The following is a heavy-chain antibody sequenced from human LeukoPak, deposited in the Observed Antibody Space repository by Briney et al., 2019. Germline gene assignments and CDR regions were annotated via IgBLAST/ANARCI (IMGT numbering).Heavy chain of an antibody. CDR1: GGSISSYH. V-gene: IGHV4-59*01. Sequence: SETLSLTCTVSGGSISSYHWSWIRQPPGKGLEWIGYIYYSGSTNYNPSLKSRVTISVDTSKNQFSLKLSSVTAADTAVYYRARAGFTMVRGVIGWFDPWGQGTLVTVSS. CDR3: ARAGFTMVRGVIGWFDP. J-gene: IGHJ5*02. CDR2: IYYSGST. D-gene: IGHD3-10*01.